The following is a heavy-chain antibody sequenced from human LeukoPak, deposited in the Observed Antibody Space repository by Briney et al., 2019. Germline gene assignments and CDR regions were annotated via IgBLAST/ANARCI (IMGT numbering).Heavy chain of an antibody. CDR2: INSDGRST. V-gene: IGHV3-74*01. J-gene: IGHJ4*02. CDR1: GFIFSSYW. CDR3: ARDQLYCTGGICYFDY. Sequence: GGSLRLSCAASGFIFSSYWMHWVRQAPGKGLVWVSRINSDGRSTSFADSVKGRFTISRDNAKNTLYLQMNSLRTEDTAVYYCARDQLYCTGGICYFDYWGQGTLVTVSS. D-gene: IGHD2-8*02.